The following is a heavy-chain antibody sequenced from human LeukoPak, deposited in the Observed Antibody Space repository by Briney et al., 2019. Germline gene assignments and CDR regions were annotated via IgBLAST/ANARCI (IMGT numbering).Heavy chain of an antibody. J-gene: IGHJ4*02. V-gene: IGHV3-23*01. CDR2: ISGSGGST. Sequence: GGSLRLSCAASGFTFSSYAMSWVRQAPGKGLEWVSAISGSGGSTYYADSVKGRFTISRDNSKNTLYLQMNSLRAEDTAVYYCAKVPFIVVVPAAIQNWGQGTLVIVSS. D-gene: IGHD2-2*02. CDR3: AKVPFIVVVPAAIQN. CDR1: GFTFSSYA.